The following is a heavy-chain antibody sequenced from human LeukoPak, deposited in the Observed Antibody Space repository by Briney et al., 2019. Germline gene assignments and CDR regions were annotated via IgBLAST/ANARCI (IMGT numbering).Heavy chain of an antibody. J-gene: IGHJ6*02. D-gene: IGHD6-19*01. V-gene: IGHV1-8*01. CDR1: GYTFTSYD. Sequence: ASVKVSCKASGYTFTSYDINWVRQATGQGLEWMGWMNPNSGNTGYAQKFQGRVTMTRNTSISTAYMELSSLRSEDTAVYYCARTEQRLVPLYYYYGMDVWGQGTTVTVSS. CDR2: MNPNSGNT. CDR3: ARTEQRLVPLYYYYGMDV.